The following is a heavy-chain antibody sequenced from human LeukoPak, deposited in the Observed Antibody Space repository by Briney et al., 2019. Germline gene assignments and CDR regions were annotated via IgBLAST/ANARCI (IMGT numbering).Heavy chain of an antibody. CDR3: ARGGFGIPFDY. D-gene: IGHD3-16*02. CDR1: GGSVSSGSYY. Sequence: SETLSHTCTVSGGSVSSGSYYWSWIRQPPGKGLEWIGYVYNSGSTRYKPSLKSRVTISVDTSKNQFSLKLSSVTAADTAVYYCARGGFGIPFDYWGQGTLVTVSS. V-gene: IGHV4-61*01. CDR2: VYNSGST. J-gene: IGHJ4*02.